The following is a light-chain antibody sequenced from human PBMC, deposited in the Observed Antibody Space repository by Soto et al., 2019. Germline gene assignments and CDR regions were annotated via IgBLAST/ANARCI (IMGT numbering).Light chain of an antibody. CDR3: CSYGGGNTVL. CDR1: SSNVGSYNV. Sequence: QSALTQPASVSGSPGQSITISCTGTSSNVGSYNVVSWYQQHPGKAPKLIIYDVSKRPSGVSNRFSGSKSGNTASLTISGLQAEDEADYHCCSYGGGNTVLFGGGTKLTVL. CDR2: DVS. V-gene: IGLV2-23*02. J-gene: IGLJ2*01.